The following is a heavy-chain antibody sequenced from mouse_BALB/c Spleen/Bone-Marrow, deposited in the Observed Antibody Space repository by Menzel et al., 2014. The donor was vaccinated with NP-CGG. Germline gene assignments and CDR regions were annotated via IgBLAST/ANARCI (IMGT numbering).Heavy chain of an antibody. V-gene: IGHV1-14*01. CDR3: ARGVDFDY. CDR1: EYTFLNYV. Sequence: EVQLQQSGPELVKPGASVKMSCKASEYTFLNYVMHWVKQKPGQGLEWIGYINPYYDVTKYNEKFKGKATLTSDKSSSAAYMELSSLSSEYSAVYCGARGVDFDYWGHGTTLTVSS. CDR2: INPYYDVT. J-gene: IGHJ2*01.